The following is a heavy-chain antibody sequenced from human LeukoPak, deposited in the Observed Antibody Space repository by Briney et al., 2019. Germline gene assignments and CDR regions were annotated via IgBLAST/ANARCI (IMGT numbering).Heavy chain of an antibody. J-gene: IGHJ6*02. V-gene: IGHV4-59*01. CDR3: ARAYSSSWYPGYYYGMDV. Sequence: PSETLSLTCTVSGGSISSYYWSWIRQPPGKGLEWIGYIYYSGSTNYNPSLKSRVTISVDTSKNRFSLKLSSVTAADTAVYYCARAYSSSWYPGYYYGMDVWGQGTTVTVSS. CDR1: GGSISSYY. CDR2: IYYSGST. D-gene: IGHD6-13*01.